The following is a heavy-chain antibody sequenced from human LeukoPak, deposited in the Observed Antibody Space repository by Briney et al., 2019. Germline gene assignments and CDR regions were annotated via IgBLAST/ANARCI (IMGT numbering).Heavy chain of an antibody. CDR2: ISSSGSTI. CDR1: GFTFSSYE. Sequence: GGSLRLSCAASGFTFSSYEMKWVRQAPGKGLEWVSYISSSGSTIYYADSVKGRFTISRDNAKNSLYLQMNSLRAEDTAVYYCARANGGYCSSTSCSLHYYGMDVWGKGTTVTVSS. J-gene: IGHJ6*04. D-gene: IGHD2-2*01. CDR3: ARANGGYCSSTSCSLHYYGMDV. V-gene: IGHV3-48*03.